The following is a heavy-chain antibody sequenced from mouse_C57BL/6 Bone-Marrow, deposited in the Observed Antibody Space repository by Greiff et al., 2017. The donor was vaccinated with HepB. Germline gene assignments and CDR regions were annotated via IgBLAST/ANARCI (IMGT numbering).Heavy chain of an antibody. J-gene: IGHJ3*01. V-gene: IGHV5-15*04. CDR2: ISNLAYSI. Sequence: EVKVEESGGGLVQPGGSLKLSCAASGFTFSDYGMAWVRQAPRKGPEWVAFISNLAYSIYYADTVTGRFTISRENAKNTLYLEMSSLRSEDTAMYYCARQDYGYPWFAYWGQGTLVTVSA. D-gene: IGHD2-2*01. CDR3: ARQDYGYPWFAY. CDR1: GFTFSDYG.